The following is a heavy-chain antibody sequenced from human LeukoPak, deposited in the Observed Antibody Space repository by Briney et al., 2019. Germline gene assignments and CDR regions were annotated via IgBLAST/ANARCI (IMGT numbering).Heavy chain of an antibody. CDR1: GGSISIYR. CDR3: ARGIVRGVSAPDI. V-gene: IGHV4-4*07. CDR2: IDTSGNT. D-gene: IGHD3-10*01. Sequence: SETLSLTCTLSGGSISIYRWSWIRQPAGKGLEWMGRIDTSGNTNYNPSLNGRVTMSVDTSKTQFYLNLRSVTAADTAIYYCARGIVRGVSAPDIWGQGTMVTVSS. J-gene: IGHJ3*02.